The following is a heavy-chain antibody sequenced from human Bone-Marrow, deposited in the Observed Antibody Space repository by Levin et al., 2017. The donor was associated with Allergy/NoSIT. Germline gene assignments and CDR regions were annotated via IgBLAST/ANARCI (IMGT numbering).Heavy chain of an antibody. CDR2: ISYDGSNK. Sequence: GGSLRLSCAASGFTFSSYAMHWVRQAPGKGLEWVAVISYDGSNKYYADSVKGRFTISRDNSKNTLYLQMNSLRAEDTAVYYCARAPRGYDILTGDYQAHAFDSWGQGTMVTVSS. V-gene: IGHV3-30-3*01. D-gene: IGHD3-9*01. J-gene: IGHJ3*02. CDR3: ARAPRGYDILTGDYQAHAFDS. CDR1: GFTFSSYA.